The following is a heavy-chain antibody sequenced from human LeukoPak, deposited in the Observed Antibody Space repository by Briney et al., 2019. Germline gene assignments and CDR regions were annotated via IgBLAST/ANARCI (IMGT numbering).Heavy chain of an antibody. CDR3: AKDGYGSGSYYYMDV. CDR2: IRYDGSNK. V-gene: IGHV3-30*02. D-gene: IGHD3-10*01. J-gene: IGHJ6*03. CDR1: GFTFSSYG. Sequence: PGGSLRLSCAASGFTFSSYGMHWVRQAPGKGLEWVAFIRYDGSNKYYADSVKGRFTISRDNSKNTLYLQMNSLRAEDTAVYYCAKDGYGSGSYYYMDVWGKGTTVTISS.